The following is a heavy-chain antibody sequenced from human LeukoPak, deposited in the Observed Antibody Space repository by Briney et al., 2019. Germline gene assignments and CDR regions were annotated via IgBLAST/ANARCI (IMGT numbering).Heavy chain of an antibody. Sequence: SETLSVPRAVSGGSTSRPDHCWAWIRQPPGKGPEWTVSICYGGTTYYNPSLKSRVTMSVDTSTNKFSLKLRSVTATDTAVYYCARRGYCSSTSCYESWFDPWGQGAMVTVSS. V-gene: IGHV4-39*01. CDR3: ARRGYCSSTSCYESWFDP. D-gene: IGHD2-2*01. CDR1: GGSTSRPDHC. CDR2: ICYGGTT. J-gene: IGHJ5*02.